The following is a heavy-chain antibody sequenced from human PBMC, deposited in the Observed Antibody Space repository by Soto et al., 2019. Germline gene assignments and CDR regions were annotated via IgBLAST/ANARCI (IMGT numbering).Heavy chain of an antibody. CDR2: INAGNGNT. J-gene: IGHJ5*02. V-gene: IGHV1-3*01. CDR3: ARGGRITMVGGVIRWFDP. CDR1: GYTFTSYA. D-gene: IGHD3-10*01. Sequence: ASVKVSCKASGYTFTSYAMHWVRQAPGQRLEWMGWINAGNGNTKYSQKLQGRVTITRDTSASTAYMELSSLRSEDTAVYYCARGGRITMVGGVIRWFDPWGQGTLVTVSS.